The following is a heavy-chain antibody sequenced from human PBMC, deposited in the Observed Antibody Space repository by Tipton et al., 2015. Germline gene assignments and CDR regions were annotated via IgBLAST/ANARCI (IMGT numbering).Heavy chain of an antibody. D-gene: IGHD2-8*01. CDR2: IYYSGST. CDR1: GGSISSGDYY. Sequence: TLSLTCTVSGGSISSGDYYWSWIRQHPGKGLECIGYIYYSGSTFYNPSLKSRVTISVDTSTNQFSLELSSVTAADTAVYSCARGPATNYGVFDSWGLGTLVTVSS. V-gene: IGHV4-31*03. J-gene: IGHJ4*02. CDR3: ARGPATNYGVFDS.